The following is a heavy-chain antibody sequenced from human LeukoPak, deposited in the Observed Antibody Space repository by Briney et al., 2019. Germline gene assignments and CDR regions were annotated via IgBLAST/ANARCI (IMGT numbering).Heavy chain of an antibody. D-gene: IGHD2-8*01. CDR1: GGSISNTNW. CDR3: SRENGAFSPFGY. V-gene: IGHV4-4*02. CDR2: ISLAGLT. J-gene: IGHJ4*02. Sequence: PSGTLSLTCGVSGGSISNTNWWSWVRQPPGQGLEWIGEISLAGLTHYNPSLESRVTVSLDKSKNQLSLNLTSVTAADTAVYYCSRENGAFSPFGYWGQGILVTVLS.